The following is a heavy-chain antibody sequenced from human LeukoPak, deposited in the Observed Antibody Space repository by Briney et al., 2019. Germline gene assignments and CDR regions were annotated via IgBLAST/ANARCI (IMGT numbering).Heavy chain of an antibody. V-gene: IGHV3-23*01. Sequence: GGSLRLSCAASGFTFSIYAISWVRQAPGKGLEWVSGISGSGGSTYYADSVKGRFTISRDNSKNTLYLQMNSLRAEDTAVYYCAKEGVRKIVVAYIPFDYWGQGTLVTVSS. J-gene: IGHJ4*02. CDR1: GFTFSIYA. D-gene: IGHD3-22*01. CDR3: AKEGVRKIVVAYIPFDY. CDR2: ISGSGGST.